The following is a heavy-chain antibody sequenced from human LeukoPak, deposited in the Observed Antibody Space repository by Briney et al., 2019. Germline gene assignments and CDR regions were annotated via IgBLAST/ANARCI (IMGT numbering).Heavy chain of an antibody. D-gene: IGHD2-15*01. CDR1: GGSIITNSYY. CDR3: ARLKSGRLCSGGSCYSYYYYYMDV. Sequence: SETLSLTCTVSGGSIITNSYYFGWIRQPPGKGLEWIGSIYYSGSTYYNPSLRNRVTISVDTSKNQFSLKLSSVTAADTAVYYCARLKSGRLCSGGSCYSYYYYYMDVWGKGTTVTISS. J-gene: IGHJ6*03. CDR2: IYYSGST. V-gene: IGHV4-39*07.